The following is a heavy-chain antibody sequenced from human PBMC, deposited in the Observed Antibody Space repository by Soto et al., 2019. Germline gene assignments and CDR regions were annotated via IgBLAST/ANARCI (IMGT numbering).Heavy chain of an antibody. Sequence: EVQLVQSGGGLVQPGGSLRLSCVASGFTFTDFYMNWVRQAPGKGLEWVANIRPDGSVTNYVESVKGRFTTSRDNAQNSLFLQMNSLRADDTAVYYCAAWGGHDYNYWGQGILVTVSS. CDR2: IRPDGSVT. J-gene: IGHJ4*02. CDR3: AAWGGHDYNY. D-gene: IGHD4-4*01. CDR1: GFTFTDFY. V-gene: IGHV3-7*03.